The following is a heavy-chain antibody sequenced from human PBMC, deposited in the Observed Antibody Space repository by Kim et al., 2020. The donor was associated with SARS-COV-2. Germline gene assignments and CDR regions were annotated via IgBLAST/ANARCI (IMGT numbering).Heavy chain of an antibody. J-gene: IGHJ3*02. V-gene: IGHV4-39*01. Sequence: SETLSLTCTVSGGSISSSSYYWGWIRQPPGKGLEWIGSIYYSGSTYYNPSLKSRVTISVDTSKNQFSLKLSSVTAADTAVYYCASRYCSSTSCYWYPRIGIWGQGTMVTVSS. CDR3: ASRYCSSTSCYWYPRIGI. CDR1: GGSISSSSYY. CDR2: IYYSGST. D-gene: IGHD2-2*01.